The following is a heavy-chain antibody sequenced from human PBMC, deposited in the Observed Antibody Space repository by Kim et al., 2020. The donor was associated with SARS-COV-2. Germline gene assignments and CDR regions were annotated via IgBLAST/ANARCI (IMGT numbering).Heavy chain of an antibody. D-gene: IGHD2-2*01. CDR3: ARLACSSTSCYPFHY. Sequence: SETLSLTCTVSGGSIRNYYWSWIRQPPGKGLEWIGYIFYTGSTNYNPSLKSRVTIAVDTSKNQFSLKLSSVTAADTAVYYCARLACSSTSCYPFHYWGQGTLVTVSS. CDR2: IFYTGST. J-gene: IGHJ4*02. CDR1: GGSIRNYY. V-gene: IGHV4-59*08.